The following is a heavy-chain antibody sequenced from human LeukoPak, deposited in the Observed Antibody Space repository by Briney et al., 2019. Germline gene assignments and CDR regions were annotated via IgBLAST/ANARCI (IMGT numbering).Heavy chain of an antibody. J-gene: IGHJ3*02. CDR2: IRSDGSNK. CDR1: GFTFSNYG. Sequence: GGSLRLSCAASGFTFSNYGMLWVRQAPGKGLEWVSFIRSDGSNKYYADSVKGRFTISRDNSKNTLYLQMNSLRVEDTAVYYCAKAGRSGWYPGWPFDIWGQGTMVTVSS. D-gene: IGHD6-19*01. V-gene: IGHV3-30*02. CDR3: AKAGRSGWYPGWPFDI.